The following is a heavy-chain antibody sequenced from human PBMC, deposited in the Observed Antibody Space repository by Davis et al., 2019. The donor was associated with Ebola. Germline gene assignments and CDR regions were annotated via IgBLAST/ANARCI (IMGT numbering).Heavy chain of an antibody. D-gene: IGHD5-12*01. CDR3: ARYNSAYERADLDY. Sequence: HTGGSLRLSCVASGFTFSSNWMHWVRQAPGTGPVGVSCINSDGNSTTYVDSVMGRLTVSRDNAKNTVYLQMDSLSVEDTAVYYCARYNSAYERADLDYWGQGTLVTVSS. CDR2: INSDGNST. CDR1: GFTFSSNW. J-gene: IGHJ4*02. V-gene: IGHV3-74*03.